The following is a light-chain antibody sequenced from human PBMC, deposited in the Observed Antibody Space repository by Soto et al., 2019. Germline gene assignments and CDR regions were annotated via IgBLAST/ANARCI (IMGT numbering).Light chain of an antibody. Sequence: DIQMTQSPSTQSGSVGDRLTIPCRASQTISSWLAWYQQKPGKAPKLLIYKASTLKSGVPSRFSGSGPGTEFTLTISSLQPDDFATYYCQQYNSYSPGWTFGQGTKVDIK. CDR3: QQYNSYSPGWT. J-gene: IGKJ1*01. V-gene: IGKV1-5*03. CDR1: QTISSW. CDR2: KAS.